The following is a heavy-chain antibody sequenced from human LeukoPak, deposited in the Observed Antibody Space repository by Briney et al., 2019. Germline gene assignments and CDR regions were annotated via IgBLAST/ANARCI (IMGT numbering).Heavy chain of an antibody. CDR1: GFTFSSYS. V-gene: IGHV3-21*04. CDR3: AKEVYGDYDPYFDS. Sequence: GGSLRLSCAASGFTFSSYSMNWVRQAPGKGLEWVSSISSSSSYIYYADSVKGRFTISRDNAKNSLYLQMNSLRAEDTAVYYCAKEVYGDYDPYFDSWGQGTLVTVSS. CDR2: ISSSSSYI. J-gene: IGHJ4*02. D-gene: IGHD4-17*01.